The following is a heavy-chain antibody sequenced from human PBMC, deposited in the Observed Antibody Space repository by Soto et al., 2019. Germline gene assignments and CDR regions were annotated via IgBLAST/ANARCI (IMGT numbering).Heavy chain of an antibody. D-gene: IGHD6-19*01. CDR1: GFSFSKHW. CDR3: AIAESISGWNGFFDY. V-gene: IGHV3-7*05. J-gene: IGHJ4*02. CDR2: IKQDGSEK. Sequence: DVHLVESGGGLVQPGGSLRLSCAVSGFSFSKHWMTWVRKAPGKGLEWVANIKQDGSEKYYVDSVKGRFTVSRDNAKNTLYRQMNSLRAEDTAVYYCAIAESISGWNGFFDYWGQGTLVTVSS.